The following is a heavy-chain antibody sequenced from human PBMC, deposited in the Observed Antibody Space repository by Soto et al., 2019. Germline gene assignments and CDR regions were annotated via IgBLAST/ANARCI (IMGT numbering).Heavy chain of an antibody. J-gene: IGHJ6*03. CDR3: ARLRPYCSSTSCYAGGGWLYYYYYYMDV. V-gene: IGHV4-39*01. Sequence: SETLSLTCTVSGGSISSSSYYWGWIRQPPGKGLEWIGSIYYSGSTYYNPSLKSRVTISVDTSKNQFSLKLSSVTAADTAVYYCARLRPYCSSTSCYAGGGWLYYYYYYMDVWGKGTTVTVSS. CDR1: GGSISSSSYY. CDR2: IYYSGST. D-gene: IGHD2-2*01.